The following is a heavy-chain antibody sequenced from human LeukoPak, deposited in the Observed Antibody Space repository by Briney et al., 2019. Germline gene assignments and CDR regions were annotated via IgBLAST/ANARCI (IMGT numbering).Heavy chain of an antibody. J-gene: IGHJ5*02. D-gene: IGHD2-2*01. CDR1: GYSFTSYW. Sequence: PGESLMISCKVSGYSFTSYWIGWVRHMPGKGLEWMGIIYPGDSDTRYSPSFQGQVTSSADKSISTAYLQWSSLKASDTAMYYCARQRGYCSSTSCPTNYFDPWGQGTLVTVSS. CDR3: ARQRGYCSSTSCPTNYFDP. V-gene: IGHV5-51*01. CDR2: IYPGDSDT.